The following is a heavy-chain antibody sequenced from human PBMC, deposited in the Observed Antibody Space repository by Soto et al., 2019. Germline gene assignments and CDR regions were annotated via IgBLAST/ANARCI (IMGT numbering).Heavy chain of an antibody. V-gene: IGHV1-69*01. CDR1: GGTFSRHA. CDR2: IIPIFGTA. J-gene: IGHJ2*01. Sequence: QVQLVQSGAEVRKPGSSVKVSCKASGGTFSRHAISWVRQAPGQGLEWMGGIIPIFGTANHAQKFQGRVTIIADESTSTVYMELSSLRSEDTAMYYCAADVPQWRDGYNSHEQLDLWGRGTLVTVSS. CDR3: AADVPQWRDGYNSHEQLDL. D-gene: IGHD5-12*01.